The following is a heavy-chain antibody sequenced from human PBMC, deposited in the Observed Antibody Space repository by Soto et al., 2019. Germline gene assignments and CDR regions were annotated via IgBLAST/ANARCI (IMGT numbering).Heavy chain of an antibody. J-gene: IGHJ4*02. D-gene: IGHD6-6*01. CDR1: GFTFSTFN. V-gene: IGHV3-48*02. CDR3: ASALIAPRTGYYFDY. Sequence: GGSLRLSCAASGFTFSTFNMNWVRQTPGKGLEWISYISSGSNAIYYADSVKGRFTISRDNAKNSLYLQMNSLRDEDTAVYYCASALIAPRTGYYFDYWGQGTLVTVSS. CDR2: ISSGSNAI.